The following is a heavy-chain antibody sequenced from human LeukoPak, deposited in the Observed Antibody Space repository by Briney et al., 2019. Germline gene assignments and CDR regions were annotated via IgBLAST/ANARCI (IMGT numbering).Heavy chain of an antibody. CDR2: IYHSGNP. D-gene: IGHD6-19*01. CDR3: ASTRRAAVAGRFDS. Sequence: SETLSLTCNVSGASMSSNYWSWIRQPPGKGLEWIGYIYHSGNPNYSPSLESRVTMSVDESKNQFSLRVHFVSAAGTAVYYCASTRRAAVAGRFDSWGQGTLVTVSS. J-gene: IGHJ4*02. CDR1: GASMSSNY. V-gene: IGHV4-4*09.